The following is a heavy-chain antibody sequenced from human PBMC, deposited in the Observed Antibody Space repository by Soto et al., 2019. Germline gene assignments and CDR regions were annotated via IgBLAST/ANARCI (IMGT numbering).Heavy chain of an antibody. V-gene: IGHV1-3*01. Sequence: ASVKVSCTASGNTFRNYAIHWVRQAPGQSLEWMGWIQGGNGNTKYSQRFQGRLTFTRDTSAGTTYMELSSLTSEDTAIYYCARLFVLVPAAQQTLDGMDVWGQGTTVTVSS. J-gene: IGHJ6*02. CDR2: IQGGNGNT. CDR3: ARLFVLVPAAQQTLDGMDV. D-gene: IGHD2-2*01. CDR1: GNTFRNYA.